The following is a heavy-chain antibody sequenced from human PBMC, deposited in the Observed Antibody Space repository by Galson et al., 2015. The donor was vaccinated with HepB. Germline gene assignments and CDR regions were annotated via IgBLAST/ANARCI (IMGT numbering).Heavy chain of an antibody. CDR3: ARDLGDNAEVDC. CDR2: IKQDGSEK. CDR1: GFTFSSYW. J-gene: IGHJ4*02. D-gene: IGHD2-21*02. Sequence: SLRLSCAASGFTFSSYWMSWVRQAPGKGLEWVANIKQDGSEKNYVDSVKGRFTISRDNAKNSLYLRMNSLRAEDTAVYYCARDLGDNAEVDCWGQGTLVAVSS. V-gene: IGHV3-7*03.